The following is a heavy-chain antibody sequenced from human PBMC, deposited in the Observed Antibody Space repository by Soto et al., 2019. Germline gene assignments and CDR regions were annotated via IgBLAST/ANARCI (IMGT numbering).Heavy chain of an antibody. V-gene: IGHV5-10-1*01. CDR2: IDPSDSYT. D-gene: IGHD3-22*01. CDR3: ARLSARSGYYPLGYYYGMDV. Sequence: GEPLKGSCKGSGYSFTRYWISWVRQMPGKGLEWMGRIDPSDSYTNYSPSFQGHVTISADKSISTAYLQWSSLKASDTAMYYCARLSARSGYYPLGYYYGMDVWGQGTTVTLSS. CDR1: GYSFTRYW. J-gene: IGHJ6*02.